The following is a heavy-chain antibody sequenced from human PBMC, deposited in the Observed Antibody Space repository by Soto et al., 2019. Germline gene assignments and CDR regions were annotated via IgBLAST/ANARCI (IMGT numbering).Heavy chain of an antibody. CDR1: GFTFSSYG. CDR3: ARDPSGSYAPVGYFDY. V-gene: IGHV3-33*01. D-gene: IGHD1-26*01. CDR2: IWYDGSNK. Sequence: GGSLRISCAASGFTFSSYGMHWVRQAPGKGLEWVAVIWYDGSNKYYADSVKGRFTISRDNSKNTLYLQMNSLRAEDTAVYYCARDPSGSYAPVGYFDYWGQGTLVTVAS. J-gene: IGHJ4*02.